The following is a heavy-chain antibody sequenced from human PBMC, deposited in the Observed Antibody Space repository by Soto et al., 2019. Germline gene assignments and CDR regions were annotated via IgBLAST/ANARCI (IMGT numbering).Heavy chain of an antibody. CDR3: ARGVYSSGWYLDSSYGMDV. Sequence: QPGGSLRLSCAASGFTFSSYWMHWVRQAPGKGLVWVSRINSDGRSTSYADSVKGRFTISRDNAKNTLYLQMNSLRAEDTAVYYCARGVYSSGWYLDSSYGMDVWGQGTTVTVSS. V-gene: IGHV3-74*01. CDR2: INSDGRST. J-gene: IGHJ6*02. CDR1: GFTFSSYW. D-gene: IGHD6-19*01.